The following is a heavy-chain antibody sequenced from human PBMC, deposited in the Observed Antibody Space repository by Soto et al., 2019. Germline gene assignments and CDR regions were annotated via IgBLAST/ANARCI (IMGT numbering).Heavy chain of an antibody. D-gene: IGHD6-13*01. V-gene: IGHV3-13*01. CDR2: IGTAGDT. CDR1: GFTFSSYD. CDR3: ARGGGSSSSSNWCDP. Sequence: GGSLRLSCAASGFTFSSYDMHWVRQATGKGLEWVSAIGTAGDTYYPGSEKGRFTISRENAKNSLYLQINSLSAGDTSVYYFARGGGSSSSSNWCDPWRKGTLVTVPS. J-gene: IGHJ5*02.